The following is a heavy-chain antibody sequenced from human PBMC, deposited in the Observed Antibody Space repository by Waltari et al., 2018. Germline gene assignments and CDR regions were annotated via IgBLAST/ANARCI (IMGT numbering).Heavy chain of an antibody. CDR2: VKSESDAGTT. Sequence: EVHLEESGGALVKPGGSLRLSCAASGFPFSYAWMSWVRQAPGKGLEWVGHVKSESDAGTTNYAAPVKGRFTISRDDSKNKLYLQMSSLKTEDTAVYYCTTGGWFNWDRYYFDYWGRGTLVTVSS. D-gene: IGHD1-1*01. J-gene: IGHJ4*02. CDR1: GFPFSYAW. V-gene: IGHV3-15*02. CDR3: TTGGWFNWDRYYFDY.